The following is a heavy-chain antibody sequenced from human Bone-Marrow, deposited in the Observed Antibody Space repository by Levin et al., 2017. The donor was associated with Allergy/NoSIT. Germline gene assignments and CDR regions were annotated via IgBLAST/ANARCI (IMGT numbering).Heavy chain of an antibody. Sequence: SCAASGFTFISYGMHWVRQAPGKGLEWVAVIWYSGSRQYYGESVKGRFTISRDSSKNTLFLQMNNLTVEDTAVYFCARDIGYEATFYGLDVWGQGTTVTVSS. CDR3: ARDIGYEATFYGLDV. D-gene: IGHD5-12*01. CDR2: IWYSGSRQ. CDR1: GFTFISYG. J-gene: IGHJ6*02. V-gene: IGHV3-33*01.